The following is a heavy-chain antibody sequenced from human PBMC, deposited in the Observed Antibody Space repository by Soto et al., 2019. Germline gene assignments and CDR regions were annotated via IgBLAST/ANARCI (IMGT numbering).Heavy chain of an antibody. J-gene: IGHJ4*02. V-gene: IGHV1-69*04. CDR2: IIPILGIA. CDR3: VRDSPIGSTYSGYDGIDY. CDR1: GGTFSSYT. D-gene: IGHD5-12*01. Sequence: GASVKVCCKASGGTFSSYTISWVRQAPGQGLEWMGRIIPILGIANYAQKFQGRVTITADKSTSTAYMELNSLRSEDTAVYYCVRDSPIGSTYSGYDGIDYWGQGTLVTVSS.